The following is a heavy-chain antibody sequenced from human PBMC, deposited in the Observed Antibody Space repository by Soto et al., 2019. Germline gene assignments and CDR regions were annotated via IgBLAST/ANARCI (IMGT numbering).Heavy chain of an antibody. V-gene: IGHV1-69*01. CDR2: IIPIFGTA. Sequence: QVQLVQSGAEVKKPGSSVKVSCKASGGTFSSYAISWVRQAPGQGLEWMGGIIPIFGTANYAQKFQGRVTITADESTSTPNMELSSLRSEDTAVYYCARGSPMTTVTSFDYWGQGTLVTVSS. CDR1: GGTFSSYA. J-gene: IGHJ4*02. D-gene: IGHD4-17*01. CDR3: ARGSPMTTVTSFDY.